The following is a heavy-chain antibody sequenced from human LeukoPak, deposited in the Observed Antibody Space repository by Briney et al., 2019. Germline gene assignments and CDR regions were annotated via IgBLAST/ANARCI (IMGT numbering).Heavy chain of an antibody. CDR1: GGSISSYH. Sequence: SETLSLTCTVSGGSISSYHWSWIRQPPGKGLEWIGYIYYSGSTNYNPSLKSRVTISVDTSKNQFSLKLSSVTAADTAVYYCARGWQYYDILTGYQRPNWFDPWGQGTLVTVSS. V-gene: IGHV4-59*01. J-gene: IGHJ5*02. D-gene: IGHD3-9*01. CDR2: IYYSGST. CDR3: ARGWQYYDILTGYQRPNWFDP.